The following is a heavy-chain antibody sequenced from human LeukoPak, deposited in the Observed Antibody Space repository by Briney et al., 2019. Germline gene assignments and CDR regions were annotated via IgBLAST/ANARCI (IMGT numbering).Heavy chain of an antibody. CDR1: GFTFGDYA. CDR2: VRSKAYGGTT. J-gene: IGHJ4*02. V-gene: IGHV3-49*04. D-gene: IGHD2-15*01. CDR3: RREFEVVAAHDY. Sequence: GGSLRLSCTASGFTFGDYAMSWVRQAPGKGLEWVGFVRSKAYGGTTEYAASVEDRFTIARDDSKSLAYLQRNSLKPEDPAVYSCRREFEVVAAHDYWGPGNLVTVSS.